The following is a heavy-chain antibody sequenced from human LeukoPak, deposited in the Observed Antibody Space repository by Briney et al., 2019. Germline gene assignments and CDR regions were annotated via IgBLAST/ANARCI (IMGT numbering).Heavy chain of an antibody. D-gene: IGHD4-17*01. CDR1: GGSISSYY. J-gene: IGHJ4*02. V-gene: IGHV4-59*01. CDR3: ASGYDYGDYDPSPFDY. Sequence: SETLSLTCTVPGGSISSYYWSWIRQPPGKGLEWIGYIYYSESTNYNPSLKSRVTISVDTSKNQFSLKLSSVTAADTAVYYCASGYDYGDYDPSPFDYWGQGTLVTVSS. CDR2: IYYSEST.